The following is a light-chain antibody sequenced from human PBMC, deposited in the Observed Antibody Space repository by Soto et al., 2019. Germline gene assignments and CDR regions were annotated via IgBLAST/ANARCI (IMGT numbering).Light chain of an antibody. CDR3: QQRSNWPT. CDR1: QSVGSNY. CDR2: GAS. J-gene: IGKJ1*01. Sequence: EFVLTQSPGTLSLSPGERATLSCRASQSVGSNYLAWYQQKPGQAPRLLISGASSRATGIPDRFTGSGSGTDFTLTISSLEPEDFAVYYCQQRSNWPTFGQGTKVDIK. V-gene: IGKV3D-20*02.